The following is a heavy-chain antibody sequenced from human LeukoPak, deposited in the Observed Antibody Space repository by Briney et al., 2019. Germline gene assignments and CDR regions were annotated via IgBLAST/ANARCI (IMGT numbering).Heavy chain of an antibody. J-gene: IGHJ4*02. CDR2: ISSSDSTI. Sequence: GGSLRLSCAASGFTFSSYEMNWVRQAPGKGLEWVSYISSSDSTIYYADSVKGRFTISRDNAKNSLYLQMNSLRAEDTAVYYCARVAINDYGDYFDYWGQGTLVTVSS. CDR3: ARVAINDYGDYFDY. D-gene: IGHD4-17*01. CDR1: GFTFSSYE. V-gene: IGHV3-48*03.